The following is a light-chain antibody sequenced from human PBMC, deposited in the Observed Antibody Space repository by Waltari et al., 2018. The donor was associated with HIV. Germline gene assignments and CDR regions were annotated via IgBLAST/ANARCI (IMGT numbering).Light chain of an antibody. CDR3: SSYTSSSRWV. Sequence: QSALHQPASVSGSPGQSITTSCTGTSSDVGGYNYVPWYQQHPGKAPKLMIYDVSKRPSGVSNRFSGSKSGNTASLTISGLQAEDEADYYCSSYTSSSRWVFGGGTKLTVL. J-gene: IGLJ3*02. CDR2: DVS. CDR1: SSDVGGYNY. V-gene: IGLV2-14*01.